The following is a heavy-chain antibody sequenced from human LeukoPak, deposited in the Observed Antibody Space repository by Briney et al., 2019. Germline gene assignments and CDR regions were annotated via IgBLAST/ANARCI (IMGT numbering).Heavy chain of an antibody. CDR1: GYTFTIYY. CDR2: INPSGGSA. Sequence: GASVKVSCKASGYTFTIYYLHWVRQAPGQGLEWIGIINPSGGSASYAPKFQGRVTMTRDTSTSTVYLELSSLRSGDTAVYYCARATQSWFDPWGQGTLVTVSS. CDR3: ARATQSWFDP. J-gene: IGHJ5*02. V-gene: IGHV1-46*01.